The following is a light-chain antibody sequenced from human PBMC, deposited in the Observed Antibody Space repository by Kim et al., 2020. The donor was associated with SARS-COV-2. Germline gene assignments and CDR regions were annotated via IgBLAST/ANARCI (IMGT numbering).Light chain of an antibody. CDR3: HQSASAPLT. V-gene: IGKV3-20*01. CDR1: QSGGNKY. CDR2: NVY. Sequence: SPGEGATLSGRASQSGGNKYLHWYRQKPGQAPTLLIYNVYIRATGIPDRFSGSGSGTNFTLTVSRLEPEDFAVYFCHQSASAPLTFGGGTKVDIK. J-gene: IGKJ4*01.